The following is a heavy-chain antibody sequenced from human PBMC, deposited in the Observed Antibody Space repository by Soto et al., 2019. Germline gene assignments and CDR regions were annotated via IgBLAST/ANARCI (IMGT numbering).Heavy chain of an antibody. Sequence: QVQLVQSGAEVKKPGSSVKVSCKASGGTFSSYAISWVRQAPGQGLEWMGGIIPIFGTANYAQKFQGRVTSTADESTSTAYMELSSLRSEDTAVYYCARDWDYGSGSYSGWFDPWGQGTLVTVSS. CDR3: ARDWDYGSGSYSGWFDP. J-gene: IGHJ5*02. CDR2: IIPIFGTA. D-gene: IGHD3-10*01. CDR1: GGTFSSYA. V-gene: IGHV1-69*12.